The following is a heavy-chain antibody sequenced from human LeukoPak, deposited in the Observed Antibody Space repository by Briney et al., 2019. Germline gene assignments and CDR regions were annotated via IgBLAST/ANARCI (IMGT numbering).Heavy chain of an antibody. CDR1: GDSISSYY. CDR3: ARVKREDYGDYVGFDY. J-gene: IGHJ4*02. CDR2: MYYSGST. D-gene: IGHD4-17*01. Sequence: SETLSLTCTVSGDSISSYYWSWIRQPPGKGLEWIGYMYYSGSTSYNPSLKSRVTMSVDTSKNQFSLKLSSVTAADTAVYYCARVKREDYGDYVGFDYWGQGTLVTVSS. V-gene: IGHV4-59*12.